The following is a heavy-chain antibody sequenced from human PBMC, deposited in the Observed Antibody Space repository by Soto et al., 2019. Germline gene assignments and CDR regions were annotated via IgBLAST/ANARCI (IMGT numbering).Heavy chain of an antibody. V-gene: IGHV1-46*01. J-gene: IGHJ4*02. Sequence: ASVKVSCKASGYTFTSYYMHWVRQAPGQGLEWMGIINPSGGSTSYAQKFQGRVTITTDESTSTAYMELSSLRSEDTAVYYCARAGSNYYDSSQYFDYWGQGTLVTVSS. CDR1: GYTFTSYY. CDR2: INPSGGST. D-gene: IGHD3-22*01. CDR3: ARAGSNYYDSSQYFDY.